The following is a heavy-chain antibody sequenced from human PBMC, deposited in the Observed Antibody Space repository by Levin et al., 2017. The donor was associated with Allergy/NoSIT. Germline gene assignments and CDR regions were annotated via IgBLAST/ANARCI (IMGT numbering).Heavy chain of an antibody. V-gene: IGHV4-59*01. CDR1: GGSISSYY. CDR2: IYYSGST. CDR3: VGSGWTLDAFDI. D-gene: IGHD6-19*01. J-gene: IGHJ3*02. Sequence: SETLSLTCTVSGGSISSYYWSWIRQPPGKGLEWIGYIYYSGSTNYNPSLKSRVTISVDTSKNQFSLKLSSVTAADTAVYYCVGSGWTLDAFDIWGQGTMVTVSS.